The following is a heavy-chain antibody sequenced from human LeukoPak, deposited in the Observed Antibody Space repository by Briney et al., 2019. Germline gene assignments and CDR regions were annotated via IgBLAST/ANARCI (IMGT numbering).Heavy chain of an antibody. CDR2: INSDGSST. D-gene: IGHD1-26*01. V-gene: IGHV3-74*01. CDR1: GFTFSSYW. CDR3: ARGGGIVGATDY. Sequence: GGSLRLSCAASGFTFSSYWMHWVRHAPGKGLVWVSRINSDGSSTSYADSVKGRFTISRDNAKNTLYLQMNSLRAEDTAVYYCARGGGIVGATDYWGQGTLVTVSS. J-gene: IGHJ4*02.